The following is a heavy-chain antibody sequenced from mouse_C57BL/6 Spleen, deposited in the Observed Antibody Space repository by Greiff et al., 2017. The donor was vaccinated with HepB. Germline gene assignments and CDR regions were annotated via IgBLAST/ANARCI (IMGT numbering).Heavy chain of an antibody. CDR1: GYTFTSYW. CDR3: ARRRSYYSNYDAMDY. Sequence: QVQLQQPGAELVKPGASVKMSCKASGYTFTSYWITWVKQRPGQGLEWIGDIYPGSGSTNYNEKFKSKATLTVDTSSSTAYMQLSSLTSEDFAVYYCARRRSYYSNYDAMDYWGQGTSVTVSS. V-gene: IGHV1-55*01. D-gene: IGHD2-5*01. J-gene: IGHJ4*01. CDR2: IYPGSGST.